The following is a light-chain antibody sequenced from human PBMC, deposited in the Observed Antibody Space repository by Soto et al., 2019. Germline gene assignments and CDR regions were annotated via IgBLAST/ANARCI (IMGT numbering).Light chain of an antibody. V-gene: IGKV3-20*01. J-gene: IGKJ1*01. Sequence: DTVLTQSQGTLSVSPGERATLSCRASQSFSSNSLAWYQQKPGQAPRLLIYGTSNRATGVPDRFSGSGSGTDFTLTVSRLEPEDFAMYYCQHFGTTPCTFGQGTKVEIK. CDR1: QSFSSNS. CDR2: GTS. CDR3: QHFGTTPCT.